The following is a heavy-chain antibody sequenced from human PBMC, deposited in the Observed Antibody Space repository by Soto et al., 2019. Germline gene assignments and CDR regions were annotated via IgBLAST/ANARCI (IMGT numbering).Heavy chain of an antibody. D-gene: IGHD6-13*01. CDR1: GYAFTSYG. Sequence: ASVKVSCKASGYAFTSYGISWVRQAPGQGLEWMGWISAYNGNTNYAQKLQGGVTMTTDTSTSTAYMELRSLRSDDTAVYYCARDRGIAAAPDYYMDVWGKGTTVTVSS. J-gene: IGHJ6*03. CDR3: ARDRGIAAAPDYYMDV. V-gene: IGHV1-18*01. CDR2: ISAYNGNT.